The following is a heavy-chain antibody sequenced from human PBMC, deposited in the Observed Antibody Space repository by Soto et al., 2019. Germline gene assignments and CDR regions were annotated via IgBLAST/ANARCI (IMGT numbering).Heavy chain of an antibody. CDR2: IFYNGGA. CDR3: ARDGDHDYFYGMDI. J-gene: IGHJ6*02. Sequence: LQESVPGLVKASETLSLSCSVSFGPMRGYYWSWIRPPPGKGLEWIANIFYNGGANYNPSLRSRVTISVDKAKISFSLRLTSVTPAGTAVYYCARDGDHDYFYGMDIWGQGTTVTVS. V-gene: IGHV4-59*01. CDR1: FGPMRGYY. D-gene: IGHD7-27*01.